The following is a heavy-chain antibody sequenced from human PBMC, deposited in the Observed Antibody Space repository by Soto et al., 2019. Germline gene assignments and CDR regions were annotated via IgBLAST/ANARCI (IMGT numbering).Heavy chain of an antibody. CDR3: ARDQRTPPVLRGAIDH. V-gene: IGHV3-11*01. CDR2: ISTSGSTT. D-gene: IGHD2-21*01. J-gene: IGHJ4*02. CDR1: GFTFSDYY. Sequence: QVQLVEYGGGLVKPGGSLRLSCAASGFTFSDYYLSWFRQAPGKGLVWLAYISTSGSTTNYADSVKGRFTISRDNAKNSLYLQMDSLRAEDTAVSYCARDQRTPPVLRGAIDHWGQGTLVTVSS.